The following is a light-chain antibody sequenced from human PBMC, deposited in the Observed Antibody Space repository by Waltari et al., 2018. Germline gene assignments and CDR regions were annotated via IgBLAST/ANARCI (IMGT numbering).Light chain of an antibody. J-gene: IGLJ1*01. CDR1: SSNVGSYPL. Sequence: SALTQPASVSGSPGQSITISCTETSSNVGSYPLLSWYQRHPGGAPKVVVYEVSERHSGVSNRFSDSKSGKTASLTISGLQAEDEAEYYCCAFAGRGIYVFGTGTQVTVL. V-gene: IGLV2-23*02. CDR2: EVS. CDR3: CAFAGRGIYV.